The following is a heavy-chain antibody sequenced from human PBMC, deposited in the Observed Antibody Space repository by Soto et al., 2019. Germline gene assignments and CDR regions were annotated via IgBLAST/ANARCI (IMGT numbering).Heavy chain of an antibody. CDR2: ISYDGNSQ. J-gene: IGHJ5*01. Sequence: QVQLVESGGGVVQPGRSLRLSCAASGFTFSSYGMHWVRQDPGKGLEWVSVISYDGNSQYYADSVKGRFTISRDKSKNTLYLQMNSLRPDDTAVYYCARGRNWFDSWGQGTLVTVSS. V-gene: IGHV3-30-3*01. CDR1: GFTFSSYG. CDR3: ARGRNWFDS.